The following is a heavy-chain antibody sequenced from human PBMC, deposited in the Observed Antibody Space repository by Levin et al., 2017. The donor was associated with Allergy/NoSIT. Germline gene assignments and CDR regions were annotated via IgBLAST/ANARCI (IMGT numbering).Heavy chain of an antibody. J-gene: IGHJ6*02. CDR1: GYTFTGYY. D-gene: IGHD3-16*01. Sequence: GESLKISCKASGYTFTGYYMHWVRQAPGQGLEWMGRINPNSGGTNYAQKFQGRVTMTRDTSISTAYMELSRLRSDDTAVYYCARLGSHYYYYGMDVWGQGTTVTVSS. CDR3: ARLGSHYYYYGMDV. CDR2: INPNSGGT. V-gene: IGHV1-2*06.